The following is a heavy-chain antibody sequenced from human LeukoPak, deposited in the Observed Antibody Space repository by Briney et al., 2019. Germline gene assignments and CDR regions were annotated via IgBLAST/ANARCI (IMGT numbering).Heavy chain of an antibody. CDR3: ANTPMIVGAKYYYYYMDV. CDR2: IIPIFGTA. V-gene: IGHV1-69*13. D-gene: IGHD1-26*01. J-gene: IGHJ6*03. CDR1: GGTFSSYA. Sequence: ASVKVSCKASGGTFSSYAISWVRQAPGQGPEWMGGIIPIFGTANYAQKFQGRVTITADESTSTAYMELSSLRSEDTTVYYCANTPMIVGAKYYYYYMDVWGKGTTVTVSS.